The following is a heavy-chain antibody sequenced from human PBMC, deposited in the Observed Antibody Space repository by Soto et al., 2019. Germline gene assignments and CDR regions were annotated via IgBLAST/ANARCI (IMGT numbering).Heavy chain of an antibody. D-gene: IGHD3-22*01. V-gene: IGHV2-5*01. Sequence: SGPTLVNPTQTLTLTCTFSGFSLSTSGVGVGWIRQPPGKALEWLALIYWNDDKRYSPSLKSRLTITKDTSTNQVVLTMTNMDPVDTATYYCAHRPITMILSAWFDPWGQGTLVTVSS. CDR3: AHRPITMILSAWFDP. CDR2: IYWNDDK. CDR1: GFSLSTSGVG. J-gene: IGHJ5*02.